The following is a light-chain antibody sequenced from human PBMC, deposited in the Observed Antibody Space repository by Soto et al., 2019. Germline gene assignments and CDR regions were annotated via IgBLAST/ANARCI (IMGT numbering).Light chain of an antibody. CDR1: SSDVGGYNY. Sequence: QSALTQPASVAGSPGQSITISCTGTSSDVGGYNYVSWYQQHPGKAHKLMIYEVSNRPSGVSNRFSGSKSGNTASLTISGLQAEDEADYYCSSYTRSSTLVVFGGGTKVTVL. J-gene: IGLJ2*01. CDR3: SSYTRSSTLVV. CDR2: EVS. V-gene: IGLV2-14*01.